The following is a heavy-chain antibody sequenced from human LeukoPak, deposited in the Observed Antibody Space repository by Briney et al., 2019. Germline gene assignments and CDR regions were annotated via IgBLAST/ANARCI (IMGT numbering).Heavy chain of an antibody. Sequence: SETLSLTCTVSGYSISSGYYWGWIRQPPGKGLEWIGSIYHSGSTYYNPSLKSRVTISVDTSKNQFSLKLSSVAAADTAVYYCARRVGVALDYWGQGTLVTVSS. CDR1: GYSISSGYY. CDR2: IYHSGST. J-gene: IGHJ4*02. D-gene: IGHD2-21*01. V-gene: IGHV4-38-2*02. CDR3: ARRVGVALDY.